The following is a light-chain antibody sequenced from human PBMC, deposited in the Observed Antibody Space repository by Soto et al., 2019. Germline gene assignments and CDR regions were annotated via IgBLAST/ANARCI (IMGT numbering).Light chain of an antibody. CDR3: SSYTSSSTLVL. V-gene: IGLV2-14*01. CDR2: DVS. Sequence: QSALTQPASVSGSPGQSITISCTGTSSDVGGYNYVSWYQQHPGKAPKLMIYDVSNRPSGVSNRFSGSKSGNTASLTISGLPDEDAADYYCSSYTSSSTLVLFGGGTKLTVL. J-gene: IGLJ2*01. CDR1: SSDVGGYNY.